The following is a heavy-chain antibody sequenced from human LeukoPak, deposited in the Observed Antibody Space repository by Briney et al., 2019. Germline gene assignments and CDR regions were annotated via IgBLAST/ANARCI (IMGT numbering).Heavy chain of an antibody. V-gene: IGHV3-48*01. CDR1: GFTFSCYS. CDR3: ARDWLSMTTVTTGDYY. J-gene: IGHJ4*02. Sequence: GGSLRLSCAASGFTFSCYSMNWVRQAPGKGLDWVSYISSSSNSIYYADSVKGRFTISRDNAKNSLYLQMNSLRAEDTAVYYCARDWLSMTTVTTGDYYWGQGTLVTVSS. D-gene: IGHD4-17*01. CDR2: ISSSSNSI.